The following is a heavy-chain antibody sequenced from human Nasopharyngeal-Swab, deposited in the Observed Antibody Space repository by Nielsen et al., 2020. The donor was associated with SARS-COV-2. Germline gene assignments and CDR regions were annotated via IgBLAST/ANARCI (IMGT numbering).Heavy chain of an antibody. CDR2: IYPGDSDT. CDR1: GYSFTSYW. V-gene: IGHV5-51*01. CDR3: ARQRWNYDFWSGGDY. Sequence: GESLKISCKGSGYSFTSYWIGWVRQMPGKGPEWMGIIYPGDSDTRYSPSFQGQVTISADKSISTAYLQWSSLKASDTAMYYCARQRWNYDFWSGGDYWGQGTLVTVSS. D-gene: IGHD3-3*01. J-gene: IGHJ4*02.